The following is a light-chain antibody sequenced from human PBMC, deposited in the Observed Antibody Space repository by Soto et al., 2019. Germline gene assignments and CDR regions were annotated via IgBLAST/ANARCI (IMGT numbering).Light chain of an antibody. CDR2: AAS. CDR3: QQLNSYPRLT. Sequence: DIQLTQSPSFLSASVGDRVTITCRASQGISSFLAWYQQKPGKAPKLLIYAASTLQSGVTSRFGGSGSGTEFTLTISSLLPEDFATYYCQQLNSYPRLTFGGGTKVEIK. CDR1: QGISSF. V-gene: IGKV1-9*01. J-gene: IGKJ4*01.